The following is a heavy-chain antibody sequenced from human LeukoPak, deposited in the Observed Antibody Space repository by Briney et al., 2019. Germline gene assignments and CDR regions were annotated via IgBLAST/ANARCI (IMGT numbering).Heavy chain of an antibody. CDR2: IYYSGST. CDR3: ARLLVGGSYWYFNL. CDR1: DGSISSSSYY. J-gene: IGHJ2*01. V-gene: IGHV4-39*01. Sequence: SETLSLTCTVSDGSISSSSYYWGWIRQPPGKGLEWIGTIYYSGSTYYNPSLKSRVTISVDTSKNQFSLNLSSVTAADTAVYYCARLLVGGSYWYFNLWGRGTLVTVSS. D-gene: IGHD6-19*01.